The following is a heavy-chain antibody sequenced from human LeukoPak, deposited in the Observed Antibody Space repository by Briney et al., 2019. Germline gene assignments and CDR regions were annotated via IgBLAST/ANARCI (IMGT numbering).Heavy chain of an antibody. V-gene: IGHV1-2*02. Sequence: GASVKVSCKGSGSTCTGYFFNWFRRPLGQGLDSLGWFNPNSGGTNYAQKFQGRVTLTRDTSISTASMELSRLTSDDTAVYYCARGGTYDFWSDYPSAGLDVWGQGTTVTVSS. CDR2: FNPNSGGT. D-gene: IGHD3-3*01. CDR3: ARGGTYDFWSDYPSAGLDV. J-gene: IGHJ6*02. CDR1: GSTCTGYF.